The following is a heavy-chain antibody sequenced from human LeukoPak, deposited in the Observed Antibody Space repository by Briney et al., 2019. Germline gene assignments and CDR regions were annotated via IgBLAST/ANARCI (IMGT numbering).Heavy chain of an antibody. CDR3: ARGYSSLDP. D-gene: IGHD6-19*01. CDR1: GXTFSSYA. J-gene: IGHJ5*02. V-gene: IGHV3-23*01. Sequence: PGGSLRLSCAASGXTFSSYAMSWVRQAPGKGLEWVSGISSTGGSTYYADSVKGRFTISRDNSKNTLYLQMNSLTAEDTAVYYCARGYSSLDPWGQGTLVTVSS. CDR2: ISSTGGST.